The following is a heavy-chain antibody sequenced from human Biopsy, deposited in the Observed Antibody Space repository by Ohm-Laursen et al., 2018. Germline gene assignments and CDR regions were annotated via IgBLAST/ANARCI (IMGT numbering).Heavy chain of an antibody. J-gene: IGHJ6*02. V-gene: IGHV4-59*02. D-gene: IGHD4-11*01. CDR3: ARDSGILNYGNFKYYHYYGMDV. Sequence: SETLSLTCTVSGDSVTKYYWSWIRQPPGKGLEWIGHIYYSVMTNYNPSLQSRVSISVDTPRNQVPLTLSSVTAADTAVYYCARDSGILNYGNFKYYHYYGMDVWGQGTKVTVSS. CDR2: IYYSVMT. CDR1: GDSVTKYY.